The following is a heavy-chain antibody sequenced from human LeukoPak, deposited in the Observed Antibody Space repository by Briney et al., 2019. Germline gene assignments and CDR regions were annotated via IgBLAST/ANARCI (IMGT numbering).Heavy chain of an antibody. CDR2: ISSGSKYI. V-gene: IGHV3-21*01. CDR1: VFTFSSYS. CDR3: ARALSYSYGSMDF. D-gene: IGHD5-18*01. J-gene: IGHJ4*02. Sequence: GGSLRLSCAASVFTFSSYSMNWVRQAPGKGLEWVSSISSGSKYIYNADSVKGRFTISRGNAKNSLYLQMNGLRAEDTAVYYCARALSYSYGSMDFWGQGTLVIVSS.